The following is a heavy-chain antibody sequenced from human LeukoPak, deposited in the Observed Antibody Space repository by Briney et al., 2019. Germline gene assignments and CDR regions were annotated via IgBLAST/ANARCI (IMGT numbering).Heavy chain of an antibody. CDR1: GGSFSSYY. CDR3: ARVGSSWFFVDY. CDR2: RTSSGST. V-gene: IGHV4-59*12. Sequence: SETLSLTCSVSGGSFSSYYWNWIRQPPGKGLEWIGYRTSSGSTDYNPSLKSRVTISVDRSKNQFSLKLSSVTAADTAVYYCARVGSSWFFVDYWGQGTLVTVSS. J-gene: IGHJ4*02. D-gene: IGHD6-13*01.